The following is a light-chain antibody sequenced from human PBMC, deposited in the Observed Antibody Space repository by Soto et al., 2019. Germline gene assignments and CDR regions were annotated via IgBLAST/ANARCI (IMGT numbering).Light chain of an antibody. V-gene: IGKV3-20*01. CDR3: QQYDSSPLP. J-gene: IGKJ4*01. Sequence: DIGLTQSPGTLSLSPGERATLSCRASQSVSSSYLAWYQQKPGQAPRLLIYGASSRATGIPDRFSGSGSGTDFNLTISRLEPDDFAVYYYQQYDSSPLPFGGGTQVEIK. CDR2: GAS. CDR1: QSVSSSY.